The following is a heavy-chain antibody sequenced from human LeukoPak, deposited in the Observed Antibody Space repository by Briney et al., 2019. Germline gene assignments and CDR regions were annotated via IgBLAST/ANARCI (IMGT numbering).Heavy chain of an antibody. Sequence: ASVKVSCKASGGTFSSYAISWARQAPGQGLDWTGGIIPIFGTANYAQKFQGRVTITTDEPTSTAYMELSSLRSEDTAVYYCARESWHNAFDIWGQGTMVTVSS. CDR3: ARESWHNAFDI. CDR1: GGTFSSYA. D-gene: IGHD6-13*01. V-gene: IGHV1-69*05. J-gene: IGHJ3*02. CDR2: IIPIFGTA.